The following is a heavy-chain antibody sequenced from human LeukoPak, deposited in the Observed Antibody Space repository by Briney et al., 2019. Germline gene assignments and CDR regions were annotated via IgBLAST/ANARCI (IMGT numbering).Heavy chain of an antibody. CDR1: GGSFSGYY. J-gene: IGHJ3*02. CDR3: ARNAAGTGVGFAFDI. V-gene: IGHV4-34*01. Sequence: SETLSLTCAVYGGSFSGYYWSWIRQPPGKGLEWIGEINHSGSTNYNSSLKSRVTISVDTSKNQFSLQLNSVTPEDTAVYYCARNAAGTGVGFAFDIWGQGTMVTVSS. CDR2: INHSGST. D-gene: IGHD6-13*01.